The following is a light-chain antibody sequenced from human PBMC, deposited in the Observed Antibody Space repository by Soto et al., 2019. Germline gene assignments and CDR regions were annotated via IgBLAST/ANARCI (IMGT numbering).Light chain of an antibody. CDR2: TNN. V-gene: IGLV1-47*02. CDR3: ASWDDSLSGVV. J-gene: IGLJ2*01. CDR1: SSNIGSNY. Sequence: QSVLTQPPSACGTPGQTITISCSGSSSNIGSNYVYWYQQLPGTAPKLLVYTNNERPSGVPDRFSGSKSGTSASLAISGLRSEDEADYYCASWDDSLSGVVFGGGTKLTVL.